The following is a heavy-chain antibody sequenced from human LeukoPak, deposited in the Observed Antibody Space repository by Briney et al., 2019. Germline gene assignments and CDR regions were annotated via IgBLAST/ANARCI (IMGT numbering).Heavy chain of an antibody. J-gene: IGHJ4*02. V-gene: IGHV4-39*07. Sequence: TSETRSLTCTVSGGSISSSSYYWGWIRQPPGKGLEWIGSIYYSGSTYYNPSLKSRVTISVDTSKNQFSLKLSSVTAADTAVYYCASIRSWSLDYWGQGTLVTVSS. CDR2: IYYSGST. CDR1: GGSISSSSYY. D-gene: IGHD2-15*01. CDR3: ASIRSWSLDY.